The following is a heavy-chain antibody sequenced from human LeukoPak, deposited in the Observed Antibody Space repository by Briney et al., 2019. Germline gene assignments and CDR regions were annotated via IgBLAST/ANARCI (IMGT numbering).Heavy chain of an antibody. J-gene: IGHJ6*03. CDR1: GGSLSSPNYY. V-gene: IGHV4-61*01. Sequence: SETLSLTCTVSGGSLSSPNYYWAWIRQPPGKGLEWIGNIYYSGSTNYNPSLKSRVTISVDTSKNQFSLKLSSVTAADTAVYYCARSMVRGDMDVWGKGTTVTISS. CDR2: IYYSGST. CDR3: ARSMVRGDMDV. D-gene: IGHD3-10*01.